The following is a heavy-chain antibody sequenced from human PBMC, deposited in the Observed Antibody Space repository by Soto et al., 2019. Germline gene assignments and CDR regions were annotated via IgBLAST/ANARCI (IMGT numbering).Heavy chain of an antibody. J-gene: IGHJ6*02. D-gene: IGHD3-3*01. V-gene: IGHV3-23*01. Sequence: PGGSRRRSCAASGLTSSGYALPWVRQAPGKGLEGVSPISGSGGSTYYADSVKGRFTISRDNSKNTRYLQMNSLRAEDTAVYYCAKDRAETYYDFWSGYYTAAYYYGMDVWGQGT. CDR2: ISGSGGST. CDR3: AKDRAETYYDFWSGYYTAAYYYGMDV. CDR1: GLTSSGYA.